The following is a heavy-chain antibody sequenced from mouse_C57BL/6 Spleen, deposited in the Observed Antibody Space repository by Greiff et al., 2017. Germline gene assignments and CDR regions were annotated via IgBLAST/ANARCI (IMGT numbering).Heavy chain of an antibody. V-gene: IGHV5-17*01. D-gene: IGHD2-3*01. CDR2: ISSGSSTI. J-gene: IGHJ4*01. CDR1: GFTFSDYG. CDR3: ARPLYDGYFYAMDY. Sequence: EVNVVESGGGLVKPGGSLKLSCAASGFTFSDYGMHWVRQAPEKGLEWVAYISSGSSTIYYADTVKGRFTISRDNAKNTLFLQMTSLRSEDTAMYYCARPLYDGYFYAMDYWGQGTSVTVSS.